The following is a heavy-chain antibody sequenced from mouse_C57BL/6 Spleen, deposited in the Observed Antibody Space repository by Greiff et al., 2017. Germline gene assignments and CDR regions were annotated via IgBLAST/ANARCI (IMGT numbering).Heavy chain of an antibody. CDR3: TTAGLVYFDV. D-gene: IGHD1-2*01. Sequence: QVQLKQSGAALVRPGASVTLSCKASGYTFTDYEMHWVKQTPVHGLEWIGAIDPETGGTAYNQKFKGKAILTADKSSSPAYMELRSLTSEDSAVYYCTTAGLVYFDVWGTGATVTVSS. CDR1: GYTFTDYE. V-gene: IGHV1-15*01. J-gene: IGHJ1*03. CDR2: IDPETGGT.